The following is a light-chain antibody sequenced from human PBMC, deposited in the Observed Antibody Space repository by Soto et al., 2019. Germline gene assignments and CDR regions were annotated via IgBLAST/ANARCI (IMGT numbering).Light chain of an antibody. V-gene: IGKV1-33*01. J-gene: IGKJ4*01. Sequence: DVQLTQSPSFMSASVGDRFSITCRASQGISTFLAWYQQHPGTAPKRLIYDAASLETGVPSRFSGSGYGTDFSLTINSLQPEDVATYYCQHYDNLPLTFGGGTKVDI. CDR1: QGISTF. CDR2: DAA. CDR3: QHYDNLPLT.